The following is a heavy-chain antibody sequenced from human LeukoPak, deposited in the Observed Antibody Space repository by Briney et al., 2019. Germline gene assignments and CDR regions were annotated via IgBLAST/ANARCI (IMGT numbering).Heavy chain of an antibody. CDR1: GGSVSSGTYY. CDR2: IYYSGST. J-gene: IGHJ4*02. V-gene: IGHV4-61*01. D-gene: IGHD4-11*01. CDR3: ARDRVRGNSNPFFDY. Sequence: SETLSLTCTVSGGSVSSGTYYWSWIRQPPGKGLEWIGYIYYSGSTNYNPSLKSRVTISVDTSKNQFSLKLSSVTAADPAVYYCARDRVRGNSNPFFDYWGQGTLVTVSS.